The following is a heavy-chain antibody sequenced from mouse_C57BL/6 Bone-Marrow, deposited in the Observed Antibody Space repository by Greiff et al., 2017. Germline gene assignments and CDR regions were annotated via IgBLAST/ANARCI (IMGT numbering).Heavy chain of an antibody. CDR2: IYPRDGST. J-gene: IGHJ1*03. Sequence: QVQLKESGPELVKPGASVKLSCKASGYTFTSYDINWVKQRPGQGLEWIGWIYPRDGSTKYNEKLKGKATLTVDTSSSTVYMELHSLTSEDSAVYFCARDYGSSYWYFDVWGTGTTVTVSS. V-gene: IGHV1-85*01. CDR1: GYTFTSYD. D-gene: IGHD1-1*01. CDR3: ARDYGSSYWYFDV.